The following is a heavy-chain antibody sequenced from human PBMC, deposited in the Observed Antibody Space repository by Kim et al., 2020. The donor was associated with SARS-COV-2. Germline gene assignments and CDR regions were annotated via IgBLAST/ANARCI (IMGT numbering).Heavy chain of an antibody. CDR1: GYTFTSYD. V-gene: IGHV1-8*01. CDR2: MNPNSGNT. CDR3: AKSLIYCSGGSCYSGNWFDP. D-gene: IGHD2-15*01. J-gene: IGHJ5*02. Sequence: ASVKVSCKASGYTFTSYDINWVRQATGQGLEWMGWMNPNSGNTGYAQKFQGRVTMTRNTSISTAYMELSSLRSEDTAVYYCAKSLIYCSGGSCYSGNWFDPWGQGTLVTVSS.